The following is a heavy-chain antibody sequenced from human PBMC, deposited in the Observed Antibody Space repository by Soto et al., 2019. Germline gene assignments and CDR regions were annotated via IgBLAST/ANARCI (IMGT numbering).Heavy chain of an antibody. V-gene: IGHV3-23*01. CDR2: IDGDGGNT. D-gene: IGHD1-26*01. Sequence: TGLEWVSGIDGDGGNTYYTDSVKGRFTISRDNSKNTLYLQMNSLRAEDTAVYYCAKKSGPITTTPFYYYYYMDVWGKGTTVTVSS. J-gene: IGHJ6*03. CDR3: AKKSGPITTTPFYYYYYMDV.